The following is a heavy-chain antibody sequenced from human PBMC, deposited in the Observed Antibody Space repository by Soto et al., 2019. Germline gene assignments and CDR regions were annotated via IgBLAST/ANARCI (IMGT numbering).Heavy chain of an antibody. CDR2: IYHSGST. Sequence: PSETLSLTCAVSGGSISSGGYSWSWIRQPPGKGLEWIGYIYHSGSTYYNPSLKSRVTISVDTSKNQFSLKLSSVTAADTAVYYCARDAGFGALAFDYWGQGTLVTVSS. D-gene: IGHD3-10*01. CDR3: ARDAGFGALAFDY. CDR1: GGSISSGGYS. J-gene: IGHJ4*02. V-gene: IGHV4-30-2*01.